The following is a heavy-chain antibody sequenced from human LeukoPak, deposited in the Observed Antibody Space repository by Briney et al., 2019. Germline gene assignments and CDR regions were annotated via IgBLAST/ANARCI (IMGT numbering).Heavy chain of an antibody. D-gene: IGHD6-19*01. Sequence: SETLSLTCAVYGGSFSGYYWSWIRQPPGKGLEWIGEINHSGSTNYNPSPKSRVTISVDTSKNQFSLKLSSVTAADTAVYYCARGPEAVAGDLDYWGQGTLVTVSS. CDR3: ARGPEAVAGDLDY. J-gene: IGHJ4*02. CDR2: INHSGST. V-gene: IGHV4-34*01. CDR1: GGSFSGYY.